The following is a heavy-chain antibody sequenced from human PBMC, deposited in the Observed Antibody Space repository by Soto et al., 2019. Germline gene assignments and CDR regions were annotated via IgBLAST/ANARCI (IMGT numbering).Heavy chain of an antibody. Sequence: QVQLQESGPGLLKPSQTLSLTCTVSGGSISSGGYYWSWIRQHPGKGLEGIGYIYYSGSNYYNPSLKSRVTIAVDTSKDQFALKLSSATAAAIGVYYCTRYPLKTMIGSFDYWGQGTLVTVSS. CDR2: IYYSGSN. V-gene: IGHV4-31*03. J-gene: IGHJ4*02. D-gene: IGHD3-10*02. CDR1: GGSISSGGYY. CDR3: TRYPLKTMIGSFDY.